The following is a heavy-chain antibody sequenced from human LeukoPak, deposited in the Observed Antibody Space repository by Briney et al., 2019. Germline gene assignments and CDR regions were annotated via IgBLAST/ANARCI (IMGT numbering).Heavy chain of an antibody. CDR3: ASPQNGYSYGYY. J-gene: IGHJ4*02. CDR2: IIPIFGTA. Sequence: SVKVSCKASGGTFSSYAISWVRQAPGQGLEWMGKIIPIFGTANYAQKFQGRVTITTGESTSTAYMELSSLRSEDTPVYYCASPQNGYSYGYYWGQGTLVTVSS. V-gene: IGHV1-69*05. CDR1: GGTFSSYA. D-gene: IGHD5-18*01.